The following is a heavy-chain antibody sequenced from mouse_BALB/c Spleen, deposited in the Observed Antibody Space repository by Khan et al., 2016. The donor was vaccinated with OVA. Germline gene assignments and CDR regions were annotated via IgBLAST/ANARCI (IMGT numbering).Heavy chain of an antibody. J-gene: IGHJ2*01. Sequence: EVKLLESGPGLVKPSQSLSLTCTVTGHSITSGYAWNWIRQFPGNKLEWMGYISYSGVTSYTPSLKSRISITRDTSKNQFFLQLTSVTTEDTATYYCARGNYYGYYFDYWGQGTTLTVSS. CDR3: ARGNYYGYYFDY. V-gene: IGHV3-2*02. CDR2: ISYSGVT. CDR1: GHSITSGYA. D-gene: IGHD1-1*01.